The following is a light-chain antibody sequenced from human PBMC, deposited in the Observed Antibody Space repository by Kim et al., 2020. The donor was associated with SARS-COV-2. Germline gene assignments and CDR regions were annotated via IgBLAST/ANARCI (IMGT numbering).Light chain of an antibody. V-gene: IGLV3-21*04. Sequence: SYELTQPPSVSVAPGKTARITCGGNNIGSKSVHWYQQKPGQAPVLVIYYDSDRPSGIPERFSGSNSGNTATLTISRVEAGDEADYYCQVWDSSNWV. J-gene: IGLJ3*02. CDR2: YDS. CDR1: NIGSKS. CDR3: QVWDSSNWV.